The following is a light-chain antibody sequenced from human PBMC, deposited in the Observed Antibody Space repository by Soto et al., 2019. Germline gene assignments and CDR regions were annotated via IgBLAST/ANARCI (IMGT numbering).Light chain of an antibody. CDR2: GNS. Sequence: QSVLTQPPSVSGAPGHRVTDSCTGSSSNIGAGYDVHWYQQLPGTAPKLLIYGNSNRPSGVPDRFSGSKSGTSASLAITGLQAEDEADYYCQSYDSSLSGAVFGGATQLTVL. J-gene: IGLJ7*01. CDR1: SSNIGAGYD. CDR3: QSYDSSLSGAV. V-gene: IGLV1-40*01.